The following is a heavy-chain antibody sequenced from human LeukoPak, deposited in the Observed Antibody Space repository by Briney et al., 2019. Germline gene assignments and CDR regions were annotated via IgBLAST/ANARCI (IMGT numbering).Heavy chain of an antibody. V-gene: IGHV3-9*01. J-gene: IGHJ4*02. D-gene: IGHD3-22*01. CDR1: GFTFDDYA. CDR2: ISWNSGSI. Sequence: GGSLRLSCAASGFTFDDYAMHWVRQPPGKGLEWVSGISWNSGSIGYADSVKGRFTISRDNAKNSLYLQMNSLRAEDTALYYCAKDTGYYYDSSNYWVWGQGTLVTVSS. CDR3: AKDTGYYYDSSNYWV.